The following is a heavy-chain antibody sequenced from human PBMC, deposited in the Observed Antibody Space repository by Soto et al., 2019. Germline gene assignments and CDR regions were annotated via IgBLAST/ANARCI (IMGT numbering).Heavy chain of an antibody. D-gene: IGHD3-22*01. J-gene: IGHJ4*02. CDR3: ARHYDSSGYYAHFDY. V-gene: IGHV4-39*01. Sequence: PSETLSLTCTVSGGSISSSSYYWGWIRQPPGKGLEWIGSIYYSGSTYYNPSLKSRVTISVDTSKNQFSLKLSSVTAADTAVYYCARHYDSSGYYAHFDYWGQGTLVTV. CDR1: GGSISSSSYY. CDR2: IYYSGST.